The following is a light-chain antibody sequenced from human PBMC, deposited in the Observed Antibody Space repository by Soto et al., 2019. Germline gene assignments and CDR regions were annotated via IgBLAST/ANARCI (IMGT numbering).Light chain of an antibody. CDR2: QDS. J-gene: IGLJ2*01. CDR1: KLGDKY. CDR3: QAWDSVVV. V-gene: IGLV3-1*01. Sequence: ELTQPPSVSVSPGQTASITCSGDKLGDKYACWYQQKPGQSPVLVIYQDSKRPSGIPERFSGSNSGNTATLTISGTQAMDEADYYCQAWDSVVVFGGGTKLTV.